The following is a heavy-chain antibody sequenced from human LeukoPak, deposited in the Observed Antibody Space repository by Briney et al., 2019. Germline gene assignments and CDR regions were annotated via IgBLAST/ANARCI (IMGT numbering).Heavy chain of an antibody. CDR1: GGSISSHY. Sequence: SETLSLTCTVSGGSISSHYWSWIRQPPGKGLEWIGYIYYSGSTNYKPSLKSRVTISVDTSKNQFSLKLSSVTAADTAVYYCARVVRSKYQLQSNWFDPWGQGTLVTVSS. J-gene: IGHJ5*02. CDR2: IYYSGST. V-gene: IGHV4-59*11. CDR3: ARVVRSKYQLQSNWFDP. D-gene: IGHD2-2*01.